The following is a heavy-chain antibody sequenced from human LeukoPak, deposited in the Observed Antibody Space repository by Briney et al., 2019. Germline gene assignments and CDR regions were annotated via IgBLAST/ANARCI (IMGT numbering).Heavy chain of an antibody. D-gene: IGHD3-3*01. Sequence: GGSLRLSCAASGFTFSSYSMNWVRQAPGKGLEWVSYISSSSSTIYYADSVKGRFTVSRDNAKNSLYLQMNSLRAEDTAVYYCARSDFWSGYYDDYWGQGTLVTVSS. J-gene: IGHJ4*02. CDR2: ISSSSSTI. CDR1: GFTFSSYS. CDR3: ARSDFWSGYYDDY. V-gene: IGHV3-48*04.